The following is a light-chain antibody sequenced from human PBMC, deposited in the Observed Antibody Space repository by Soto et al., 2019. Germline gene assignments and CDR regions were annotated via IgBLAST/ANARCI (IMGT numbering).Light chain of an antibody. J-gene: IGKJ1*01. CDR3: QQYGSSPRT. V-gene: IGKV3-20*01. Sequence: EIVLTQSPGTLSLSPGERATISCRASQSVSSSYLAWYQQKPGQAPRLLIYGASRRATGIPDRFSGSGSGTDFTLTISRLEPEDCAVYYCQQYGSSPRTFGQGTKVEIK. CDR1: QSVSSSY. CDR2: GAS.